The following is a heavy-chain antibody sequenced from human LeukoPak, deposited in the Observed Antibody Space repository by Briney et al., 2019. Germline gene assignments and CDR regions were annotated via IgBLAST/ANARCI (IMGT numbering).Heavy chain of an antibody. V-gene: IGHV3-23*01. CDR1: GFTFSSYE. CDR3: AKDLRPMVRGVRPPLFDY. CDR2: ISGSGDTT. Sequence: PGGSLRLSCAASGFTFSSYEMNWVRQAPGKRLEWVSGISGSGDTTYYADSVKGRFTISRDNSKNTLYLQMNSLRAEDTAVYYCAKDLRPMVRGVRPPLFDYWGQGTLVTVSS. J-gene: IGHJ4*02. D-gene: IGHD3-10*01.